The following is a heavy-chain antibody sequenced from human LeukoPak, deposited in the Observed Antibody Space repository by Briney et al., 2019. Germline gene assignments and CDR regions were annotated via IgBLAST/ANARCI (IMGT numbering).Heavy chain of an antibody. Sequence: PSQTLSLTCTVSGGSVSTGSYYWSWIRQPAGRGLEWIGHIHTSGTMNYNASLKSRVRISVETSKNQFSLKLSSVTAADTAVYYCARVDYDYVWGSYRTGARPFDYWGQGTLVTVSS. V-gene: IGHV4-61*09. D-gene: IGHD3-16*02. J-gene: IGHJ4*02. CDR1: GGSVSTGSYY. CDR3: ARVDYDYVWGSYRTGARPFDY. CDR2: IHTSGTM.